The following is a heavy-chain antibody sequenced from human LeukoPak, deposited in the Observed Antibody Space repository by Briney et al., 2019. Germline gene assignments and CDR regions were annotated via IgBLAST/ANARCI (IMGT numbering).Heavy chain of an antibody. Sequence: GGSLRLTCAASEFTFSSYSMSWVRQAPGKGLEWVSYISSTASSIYYADSVKGRFTISRDNAKNSLYLQMNSLRAEDTAVYYCARDVTYHGGDWFDPWGQGTLVTVSS. J-gene: IGHJ5*02. D-gene: IGHD4-23*01. V-gene: IGHV3-48*04. CDR3: ARDVTYHGGDWFDP. CDR2: ISSTASSI. CDR1: EFTFSSYS.